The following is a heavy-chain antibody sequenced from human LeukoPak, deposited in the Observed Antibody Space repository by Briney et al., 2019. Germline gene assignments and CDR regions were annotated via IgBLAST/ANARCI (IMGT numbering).Heavy chain of an antibody. CDR2: MYSGGTT. D-gene: IGHD4-11*01. CDR1: GGSIRSYF. CDR3: AKTDYNNTAAAFDF. J-gene: IGHJ3*01. Sequence: PSETLSLTCTVSGGSIRSYFWTWIRQPPGKGLEWVGYMYSGGTTYYNPSLKSRVTISVDTSKDQFSLKLSSVTAADTAIYYCAKTDYNNTAAAFDFWGQGTMVTVSS. V-gene: IGHV4-59*01.